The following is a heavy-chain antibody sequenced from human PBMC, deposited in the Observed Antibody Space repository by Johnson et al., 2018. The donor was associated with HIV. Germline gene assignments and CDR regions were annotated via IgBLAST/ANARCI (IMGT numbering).Heavy chain of an antibody. V-gene: IGHV3-30*14. CDR1: GFTFSTYA. CDR3: ARDHWDWVGATDAFDI. J-gene: IGHJ3*02. D-gene: IGHD1-26*01. Sequence: VQLVESGGGVVQPGRSLRLSCAASGFTFSTYAMHWVRQAPGKGLEWVAVISYDGSNKYYADSVKGRFTISRDNSKNTLYLQMNSLRAEDTAVYYCARDHWDWVGATDAFDIWGQGTMVTVSS. CDR2: ISYDGSNK.